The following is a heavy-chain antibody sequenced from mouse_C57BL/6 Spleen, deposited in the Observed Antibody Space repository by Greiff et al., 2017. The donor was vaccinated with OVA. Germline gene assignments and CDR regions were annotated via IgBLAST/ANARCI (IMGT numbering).Heavy chain of an antibody. CDR3: ARHNFDY. Sequence: EVQLVESGGGLVQPGGSLKLSCAASGFTFSDYYMSWVRQTPEKRLEWVAYISNGGGSTYYPDTVKGRFTISRDNAKNTLYLQMSRLKSEDTAMYYCARHNFDYWGQGTTLTVSS. J-gene: IGHJ2*01. V-gene: IGHV5-12*01. CDR2: ISNGGGST. CDR1: GFTFSDYY.